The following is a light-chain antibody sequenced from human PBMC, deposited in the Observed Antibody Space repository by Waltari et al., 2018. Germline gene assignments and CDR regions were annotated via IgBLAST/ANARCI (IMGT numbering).Light chain of an antibody. J-gene: IGKJ4*01. V-gene: IGKV1-27*01. CDR3: QKYNSAFT. CDR2: AAS. CDR1: QGISNY. Sequence: DIQMPPSPSSLSASVGDRVTITCRASQGISNYLAWYQQKPGKVPKLLIYAASTLQSGVPSRFSGSGSGTDFTLTISSLQPEDVATYYCQKYNSAFTFGGGTKVEIK.